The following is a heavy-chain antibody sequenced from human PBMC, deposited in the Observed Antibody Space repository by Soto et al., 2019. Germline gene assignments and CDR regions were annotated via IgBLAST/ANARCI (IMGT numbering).Heavy chain of an antibody. CDR1: GGSISINNYY. V-gene: IGHV4-39*01. Sequence: SETLSLTCTVSGGSISINNYYWGWIRQPPGKGLEWIGNIYYSGSTYYNPSLKSRVTISVDTSKNQFSLKLSSVTAADTAVYYCARLGYSDYDRGFDRWGQGTLVTVSS. J-gene: IGHJ5*02. CDR3: ARLGYSDYDRGFDR. D-gene: IGHD5-12*01. CDR2: IYYSGST.